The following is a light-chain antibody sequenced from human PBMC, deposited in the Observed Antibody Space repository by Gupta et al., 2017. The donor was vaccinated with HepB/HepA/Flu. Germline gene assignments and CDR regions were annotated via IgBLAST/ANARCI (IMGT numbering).Light chain of an antibody. V-gene: IGLV2-11*01. CDR1: STDVCTYNY. CDR3: CSYTGRYSYV. J-gene: IGLJ1*01. Sequence: HYALTKPCSLYGSPGQSVTISCNGTSTDVCTYNYVSWYQQHPGKGPKLMIYDVNKRPSGVPDRVSGSKSGNTASRTIAGLQAEDEADYYCCSYTGRYSYVFGTGTKVTVL. CDR2: DVN.